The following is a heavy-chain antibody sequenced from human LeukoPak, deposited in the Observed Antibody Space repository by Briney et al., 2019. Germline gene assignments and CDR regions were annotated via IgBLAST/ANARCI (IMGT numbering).Heavy chain of an antibody. J-gene: IGHJ3*02. V-gene: IGHV4-39*01. D-gene: IGHD6-19*01. CDR2: MYYSGRT. CDR1: GGSISNSSYN. CDR3: SSSGSDDGFDI. Sequence: SETLCLSCTVSGGSISNSSYNWGWIRQAPGKGLEWFVSMYYSGRTHYNPSLKSRATISVDTSKNQFSLKLSSVTASDTTVYYCSSSGSDDGFDIWGQGTMVTVTS.